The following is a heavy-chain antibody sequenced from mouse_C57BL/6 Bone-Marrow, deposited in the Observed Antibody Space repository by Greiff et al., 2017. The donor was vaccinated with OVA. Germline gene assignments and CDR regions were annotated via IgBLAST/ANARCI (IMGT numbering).Heavy chain of an antibody. CDR3: ARGLGGGHDV. J-gene: IGHJ2*01. D-gene: IGHD4-1*01. CDR1: GYTFTSYW. CDR2: IDPSDSYT. V-gene: IGHV1-50*01. Sequence: QVQLQQPGAELVKPGASVKLSCKASGYTFTSYWMQWVKQRPGQGLEWIGEIDPSDSYTNYNQKFKGKATLTVDTSSSTAYMQLSSLTAEDSAGCDCARGLGGGHDVWGKGTTLTVSS.